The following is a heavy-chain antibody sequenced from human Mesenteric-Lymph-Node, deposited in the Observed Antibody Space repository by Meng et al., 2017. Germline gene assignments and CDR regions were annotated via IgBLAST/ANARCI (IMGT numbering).Heavy chain of an antibody. Sequence: LSESGPGLLKPLGTLSLTCALSGGPTSISVWWSWVRQPPGKGLEWIGEINHSGSTNYNPSLKSRVTISVDTSKNQFSLKLSSVTAADTAVYYCARVVTALWGYYFDYWGQGTLVTVSS. CDR1: GGPTSISVW. CDR2: INHSGST. CDR3: ARVVTALWGYYFDY. D-gene: IGHD2-21*02. V-gene: IGHV4-4*02. J-gene: IGHJ4*02.